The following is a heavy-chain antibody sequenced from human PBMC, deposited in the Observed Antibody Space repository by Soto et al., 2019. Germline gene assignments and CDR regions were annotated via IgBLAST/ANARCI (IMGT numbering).Heavy chain of an antibody. J-gene: IGHJ5*02. CDR3: AKGGSSWTEWFDP. CDR2: INPSSGGT. V-gene: IGHV1-2*02. Sequence: GASVKVSCKASGYPLTAKYLHCAGQAPGQGLEWMGWINPSSGGTKEAQKFRGRVTMTRDTSISAAYMELSRLTSDDTAVYYCAKGGSSWTEWFDPWGQGTLVTVSS. D-gene: IGHD6-13*01. CDR1: GYPLTAKY.